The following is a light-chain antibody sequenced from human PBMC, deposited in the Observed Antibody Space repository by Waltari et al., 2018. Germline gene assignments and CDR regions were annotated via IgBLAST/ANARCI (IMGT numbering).Light chain of an antibody. CDR1: QDVKKF. J-gene: IGKJ3*01. CDR2: DAS. V-gene: IGKV1-33*01. Sequence: DIQMTKSPSSLSASVGDRVTITCQASQDVKKFLNWYQQKPGKAPKLLIYDASKLETGVPSRFSGSGSGTDFSFTISSLQPEDIATYYCQQYNTYFTFGPGTKVDIK. CDR3: QQYNTYFT.